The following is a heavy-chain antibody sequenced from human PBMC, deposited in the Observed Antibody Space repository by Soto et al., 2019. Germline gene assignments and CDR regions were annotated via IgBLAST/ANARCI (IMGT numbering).Heavy chain of an antibody. CDR3: ARGDYYDTSGPFSDAFDI. Sequence: SLRLSCAASGFTFSSYSMNLVRQAPGKGLEWVSSISSSSSYIYYADSVKGRFTISRDNAKNSLYLQMSSLRVEDTAVYYCARGDYYDTSGPFSDAFDIWGQGTMVTVSS. J-gene: IGHJ3*02. CDR2: ISSSSSYI. CDR1: GFTFSSYS. D-gene: IGHD3-22*01. V-gene: IGHV3-21*01.